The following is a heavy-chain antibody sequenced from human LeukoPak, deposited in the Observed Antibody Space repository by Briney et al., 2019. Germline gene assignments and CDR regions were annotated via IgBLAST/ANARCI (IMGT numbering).Heavy chain of an antibody. CDR2: INHSGST. CDR3: ARGGHPGYSSLSLAGRGRSYFDY. Sequence: PSETLSLTCAVYGGSFSGYYWSWIRQPPGKGLEWIGEINHSGSTNYNPSLKSRVTISVDTSKNQFSLKLSSVTAADTAVYYCARGGHPGYSSLSLAGRGRSYFDYWGQGTLVTVSS. J-gene: IGHJ4*02. CDR1: GGSFSGYY. V-gene: IGHV4-34*01. D-gene: IGHD6-13*01.